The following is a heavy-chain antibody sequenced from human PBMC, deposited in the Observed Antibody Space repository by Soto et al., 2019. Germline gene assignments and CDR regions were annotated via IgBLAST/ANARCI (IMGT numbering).Heavy chain of an antibody. CDR3: ARLVAPDNINGWFDP. J-gene: IGHJ5*02. D-gene: IGHD5-12*01. CDR1: GYSFTSYW. V-gene: IGHV5-51*01. Sequence: PGESLKISCKGSGYSFTSYWIGWVRQMPGKGLEWMGIIYPGDSDTRYSPSFQGQVTISADKSISTAYLQWSSLKASDTAMYYCARLVAPDNINGWFDPWGQGTLVTVSS. CDR2: IYPGDSDT.